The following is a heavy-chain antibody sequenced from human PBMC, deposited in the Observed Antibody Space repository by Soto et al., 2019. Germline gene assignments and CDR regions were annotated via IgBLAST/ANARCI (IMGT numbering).Heavy chain of an antibody. CDR2: IYHSGST. D-gene: IGHD1-20*01. Sequence: SETLSLTCGVSGYSIRSGYYWGWIRQPPGKGLEWIGSIYHSGSTHYNPSLKSRVTISVDTSKNHFSLWLTSVTAADTAVYYCARNITGALFGYWGQGALVTVSS. CDR1: GYSIRSGYY. J-gene: IGHJ4*02. V-gene: IGHV4-38-2*01. CDR3: ARNITGALFGY.